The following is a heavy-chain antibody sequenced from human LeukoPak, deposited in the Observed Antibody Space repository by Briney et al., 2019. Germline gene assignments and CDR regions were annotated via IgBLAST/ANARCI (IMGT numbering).Heavy chain of an antibody. J-gene: IGHJ4*02. D-gene: IGHD3-9*01. V-gene: IGHV3-74*01. CDR3: ARETFDQGMGFDY. CDR2: INSDGSST. Sequence: PGGSLRLSCAASGFTFSSYWMHWVRQAPGKGLVWVSRINSDGSSTSYADSVKGRFTISRDNAKNTLYLQMNSLRAEDTAVYYCARETFDQGMGFDYWGQGTLVTVSS. CDR1: GFTFSSYW.